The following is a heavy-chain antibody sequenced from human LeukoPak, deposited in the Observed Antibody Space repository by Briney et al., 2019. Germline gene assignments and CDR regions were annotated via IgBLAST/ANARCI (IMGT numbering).Heavy chain of an antibody. D-gene: IGHD3-10*01. V-gene: IGHV4-34*01. CDR2: INYSGST. CDR1: GGSFSGYY. CDR3: ARGRTGITMVRGVIQKSLYYFDY. Sequence: SETLSLTCSVYGGSFSGYYWSWIRQPPGKGLEWIGEINYSGSTNYNPSLKSRVTISVDTSKNQFSLQLSSVTAADTAVYYCARGRTGITMVRGVIQKSLYYFDYWGQGTLVTVSS. J-gene: IGHJ4*02.